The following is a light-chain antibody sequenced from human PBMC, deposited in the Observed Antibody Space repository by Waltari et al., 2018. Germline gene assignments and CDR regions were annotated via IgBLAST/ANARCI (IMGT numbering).Light chain of an antibody. J-gene: IGKJ1*01. CDR3: QQYYDYLRT. Sequence: IRMTQSPSSLSASTGDRVTITCRASQSVSTYLAWYQQKPGKAPKLLIYAASTLQRGVPSRFSGSGSGTDFTLSISCLQSEDFATYYCQQYYDYLRTFGQGTKVEIK. CDR1: QSVSTY. V-gene: IGKV1-8*01. CDR2: AAS.